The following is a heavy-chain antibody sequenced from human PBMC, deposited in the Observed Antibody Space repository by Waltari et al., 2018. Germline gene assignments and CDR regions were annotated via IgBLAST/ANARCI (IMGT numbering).Heavy chain of an antibody. V-gene: IGHV3-15*01. J-gene: IGHJ4*01. CDR3: TTLDALWGG. CDR1: GFGLKPAW. CDR2: IKSQSDGATT. Sequence: EVKLVESGGGSMKLGDPLRLAFVASGFGLKPAWRTWVRQAPGKGLEWVGRIKSQSDGATTDFAASVRGRFSISRDDSQNMVFLQMNSLRTEDTALYYCTTLDALWGGWGHGTLVTVSS. D-gene: IGHD7-27*01.